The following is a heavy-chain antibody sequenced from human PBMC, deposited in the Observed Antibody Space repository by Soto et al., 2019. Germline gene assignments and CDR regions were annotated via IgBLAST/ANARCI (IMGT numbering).Heavy chain of an antibody. CDR1: GYTFTDYA. D-gene: IGHD6-19*01. CDR3: ARAVAVPADFDY. Sequence: QVQLVQSGAEEKKPGASVKVSCKASGYTFTDYAMHWVRQAPGQRLEWMGWINAGNGNTKYSQKFQGRVTTTRDTSASTAYMELSSLRSEDTAVFSCARAVAVPADFDYWGQGTLVTVSS. CDR2: INAGNGNT. V-gene: IGHV1-3*05. J-gene: IGHJ4*02.